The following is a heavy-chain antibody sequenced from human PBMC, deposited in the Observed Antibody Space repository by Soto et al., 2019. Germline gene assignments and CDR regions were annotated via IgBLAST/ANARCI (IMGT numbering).Heavy chain of an antibody. J-gene: IGHJ3*02. CDR3: ASRERVGAFDI. CDR2: IIPILGSA. D-gene: IGHD1-26*01. Sequence: QVQLVQSGAEVKKPGSSVKVSCKASGGTLSNYAISWVRQAPGQGPEWMGGIIPILGSANYAQKFQDRVTITADESTSTTYMELSSLRSEDAAVYYCASRERVGAFDIWGQGTMVTVSS. CDR1: GGTLSNYA. V-gene: IGHV1-69*01.